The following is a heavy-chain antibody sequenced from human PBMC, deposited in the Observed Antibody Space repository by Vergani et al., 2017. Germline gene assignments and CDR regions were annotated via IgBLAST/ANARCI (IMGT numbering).Heavy chain of an antibody. J-gene: IGHJ6*03. CDR1: GGSFSVDY. V-gene: IGHV4-34*01. CDR2: IVHSGST. CDR3: ARGPRIPARRATTYNMDV. D-gene: IGHD6-6*01. Sequence: QVQLQQWGAGLLKPSETLSLTCTVYGGSFSVDYWSWIRQPPGKGLEWMGEIVHSGSTNYNPSLKSRVTISVDTSKNQFSPKLSSVTAADTAIYYCARGPRIPARRATTYNMDVWGKGTTVTVSS.